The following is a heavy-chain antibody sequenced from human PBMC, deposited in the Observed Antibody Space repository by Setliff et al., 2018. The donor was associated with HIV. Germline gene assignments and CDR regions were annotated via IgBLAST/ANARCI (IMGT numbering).Heavy chain of an antibody. V-gene: IGHV1-69-2*01. CDR2: IDPEDGET. Sequence: GASVKVSCKASGYTLSEYYMHWVQQAPGKGLEWMGRIDPEDGETLYAEKFRGRVTMTADMPTNTAYLELGSLRSEDTAVYYCATFLFRDSTDPYYRPPGDFPLYSFDYWAQGTLVTVSS. CDR1: GYTLSEYY. J-gene: IGHJ4*02. CDR3: ATFLFRDSTDPYYRPPGDFPLYSFDY. D-gene: IGHD3-10*01.